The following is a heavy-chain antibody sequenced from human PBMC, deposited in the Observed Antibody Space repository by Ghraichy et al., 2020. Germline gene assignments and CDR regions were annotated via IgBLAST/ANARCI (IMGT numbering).Heavy chain of an antibody. CDR1: GFTFSSYG. V-gene: IGHV3-33*01. CDR3: VRGGYSYASAYFQY. Sequence: GGSLRLSCAASGFTFSSYGMHWVRQAPGKGLEWVAVIWYDGSNKYYVDSVKGRFTISRDNSRNTLYLQMNSLRAEDTAVYYCVRGGYSYASAYFQYWGQGTLVTVSS. CDR2: IWYDGSNK. D-gene: IGHD5-18*01. J-gene: IGHJ1*01.